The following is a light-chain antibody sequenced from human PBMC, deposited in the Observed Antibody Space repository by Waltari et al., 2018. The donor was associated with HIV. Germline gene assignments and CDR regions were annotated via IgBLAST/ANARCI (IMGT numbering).Light chain of an antibody. Sequence: IVMTQSPDSLAVSLGERATINCNSSQSVLYSSNNNNYLTWYQQKPGQPPKLLIYWASTRESGVPDRFSGSGSGTDFTLTISNLQAEDVAVYYCQQYYNAPYTFGQGTKLEIK. CDR2: WAS. J-gene: IGKJ2*01. CDR3: QQYYNAPYT. V-gene: IGKV4-1*01. CDR1: QSVLYSSNNNNY.